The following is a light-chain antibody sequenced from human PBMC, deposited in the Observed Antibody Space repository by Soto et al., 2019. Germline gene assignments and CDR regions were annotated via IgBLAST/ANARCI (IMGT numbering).Light chain of an antibody. V-gene: IGKV3-15*01. CDR3: QQHNNWPPWT. CDR2: GAS. J-gene: IGKJ1*01. Sequence: EIVMTQSPATLSVSPGERATLSCRASQSVSSNLAWYQQKPGQDTRLLMYGASTSATGIPDRFSGSGSGTEFTLIISSLQSDDVAVYYCQQHNNWPPWTFGQGTKVEIK. CDR1: QSVSSN.